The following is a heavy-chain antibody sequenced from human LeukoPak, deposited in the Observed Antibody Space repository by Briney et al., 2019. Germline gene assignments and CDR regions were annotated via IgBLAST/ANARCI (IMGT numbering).Heavy chain of an antibody. CDR1: GYTFTSFS. CDR3: ARGMSGYTEDPFDI. Sequence: ASVKVSCKASGYTFTSFSIYWGRQAPGQRLEWMAWISAYNGNTNYAQKFHGRATLTRDTSTSTAYMELRSLRSDDTAVYFCARGMSGYTEDPFDIWGQGTVVTVSS. J-gene: IGHJ3*02. CDR2: ISAYNGNT. D-gene: IGHD2-2*02. V-gene: IGHV1-18*01.